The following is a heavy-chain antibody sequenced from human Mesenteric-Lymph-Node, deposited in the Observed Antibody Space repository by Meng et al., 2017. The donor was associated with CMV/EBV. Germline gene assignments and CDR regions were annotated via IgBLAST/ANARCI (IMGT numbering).Heavy chain of an antibody. Sequence: ASVKVSCKATGYTFITYYMHWVRQAPGQGPEWMGIINPSGGNTSYAQKFQGRVTITRDTSTSTVYLELSGLKSEDTAVYYCARDPIAARQGDAFDIWGQGTMVTVSS. D-gene: IGHD6-6*01. CDR3: ARDPIAARQGDAFDI. CDR1: GYTFITYY. V-gene: IGHV1-46*01. J-gene: IGHJ3*02. CDR2: INPSGGNT.